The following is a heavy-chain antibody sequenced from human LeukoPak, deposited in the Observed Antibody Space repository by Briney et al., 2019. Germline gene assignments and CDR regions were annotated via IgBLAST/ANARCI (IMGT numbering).Heavy chain of an antibody. CDR1: GGSISSYY. CDR3: ARAQRYTRHFDY. D-gene: IGHD3-16*02. CDR2: IYYSGST. J-gene: IGHJ4*02. V-gene: IGHV4-59*01. Sequence: SETLSLTCTVSGGSISSYYWSWIRQPPGKGLEWIGYIYYSGSTNYNPSLKSRVTISVDTSKNQFSLKLSSVTAADTAVYYCARAQRYTRHFDYWGQGTLVTVSS.